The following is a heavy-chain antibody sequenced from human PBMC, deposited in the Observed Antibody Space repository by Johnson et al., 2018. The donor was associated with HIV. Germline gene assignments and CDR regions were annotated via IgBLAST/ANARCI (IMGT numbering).Heavy chain of an antibody. CDR2: ITSNTDGGTT. CDR1: GFTFSNAW. V-gene: IGHV3-15*01. CDR3: TTVAAFGAFDI. D-gene: IGHD2-21*01. Sequence: VQLVESGGGLVKPGGSLRLSCAASGFTFSNAWMSWVRQAPGKGLEWVGRITSNTDGGTTDYAAPVKGRFTISRDDSKNTVYLQMNSPKTEDTAIYYCTTVAAFGAFDIWGQGTMVTVSS. J-gene: IGHJ3*02.